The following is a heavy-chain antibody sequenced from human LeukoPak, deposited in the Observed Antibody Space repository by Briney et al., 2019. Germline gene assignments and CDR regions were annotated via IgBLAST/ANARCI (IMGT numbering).Heavy chain of an antibody. CDR1: GGTFSSYA. V-gene: IGHV1-69*13. CDR3: ARSPAAELPNPNWFDP. D-gene: IGHD1-26*01. J-gene: IGHJ5*02. Sequence: GASVKVSCKASGGTFSSYAISWVRQAPGQGLEWMGGIIPIFGTANYAQKFQGRVTITADESTSTAYMELSSLRSEDTAVYYCARSPAAELPNPNWFDPWGQGTLVTVSS. CDR2: IIPIFGTA.